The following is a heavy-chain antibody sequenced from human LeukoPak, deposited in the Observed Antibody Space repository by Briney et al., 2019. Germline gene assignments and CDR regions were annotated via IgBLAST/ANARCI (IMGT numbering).Heavy chain of an antibody. CDR2: INSDGSST. V-gene: IGHV3-74*01. J-gene: IGHJ4*02. CDR1: GFTFSSYW. CDR3: GLSVVVPAASLDY. Sequence: PGGSLRLSCAASGFTFSSYWMHWVRQVPGRGLVWVSRINSDGSSTSYADSVKGRFTISRDNAKNTLYLQMNSLRAEDTAVYYCGLSVVVPAASLDYWGQGTLVTL. D-gene: IGHD2-2*01.